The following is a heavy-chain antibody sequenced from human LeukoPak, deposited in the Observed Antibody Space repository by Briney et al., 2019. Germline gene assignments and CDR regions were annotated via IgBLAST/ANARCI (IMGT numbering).Heavy chain of an antibody. D-gene: IGHD6-19*01. J-gene: IGHJ6*02. CDR2: ISSSSSYI. CDR1: GFTFSSYS. CDR3: ASLAVTYYYYYGMDV. Sequence: PGGSLRLSCAASGFTFSSYSMNWVRQAPGKGLEWVSSISSSSSYIYYADSVKGRFTISRDNPKNSLYLQMNSLRAEDTAVYYCASLAVTYYYYYGMDVWGQGTTVTVSS. V-gene: IGHV3-21*01.